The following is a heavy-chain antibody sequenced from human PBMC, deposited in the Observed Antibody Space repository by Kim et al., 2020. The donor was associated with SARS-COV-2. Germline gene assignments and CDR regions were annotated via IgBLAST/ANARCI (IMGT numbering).Heavy chain of an antibody. V-gene: IGHV3-9*01. CDR2: ISWNSGSI. D-gene: IGHD4-17*01. CDR3: AKDKGATVTRYYFDY. CDR1: GFTFDDYA. Sequence: GGSLRLSCAASGFTFDDYAMHWVRQAPGKGLEWVSGISWNSGSIGYADSVKGRFTISRDNAKNSLYLQMNSLRAEDTALYYCAKDKGATVTRYYFDYWG. J-gene: IGHJ4*01.